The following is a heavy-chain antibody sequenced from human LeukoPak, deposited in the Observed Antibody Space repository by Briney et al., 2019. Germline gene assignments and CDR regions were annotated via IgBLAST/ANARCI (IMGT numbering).Heavy chain of an antibody. CDR2: TYYRSKWYN. Sequence: SQTLSPTCAISGDSVSSNSAAWNWIRQSPSRGLEWLGRTYYRSKWYNDYAVSVKSRITINPDTSKNQFSLQLNSVTPEDTAVYYCARDRLDIVATIGINYYYYYYMDVWGKGTTVTVSS. CDR1: GDSVSSNSAA. V-gene: IGHV6-1*01. CDR3: ARDRLDIVATIGINYYYYYYMDV. D-gene: IGHD5-12*01. J-gene: IGHJ6*03.